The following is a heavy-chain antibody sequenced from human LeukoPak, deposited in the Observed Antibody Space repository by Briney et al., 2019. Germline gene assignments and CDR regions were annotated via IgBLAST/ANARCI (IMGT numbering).Heavy chain of an antibody. J-gene: IGHJ6*02. CDR1: GGSFSGYY. CDR2: INHSGST. CDR3: ARGPAPVLRFLEWRRMDV. D-gene: IGHD3-3*01. V-gene: IGHV4-34*01. Sequence: SETLSLTCAVYGGSFSGYYWSWIRQPPGKGLEWIGEINHSGSTNYNPSLKSRVTISVDTSKNQFSLKLSSVTAADTAVYYCARGPAPVLRFLEWRRMDVWGQGTTVTVSS.